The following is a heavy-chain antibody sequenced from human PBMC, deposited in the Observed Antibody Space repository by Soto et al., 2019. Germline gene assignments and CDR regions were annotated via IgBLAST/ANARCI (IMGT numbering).Heavy chain of an antibody. Sequence: GGSLRLSCAGSGFTFSSYSMNGVRQAPGKGLEWVSSISSSSSYIYYADSVKGRFTISRDNAKNSLYLQMNSLRAEDTAVYYCARDRRATKNYYYYYGIDVCGQGTSVPVYS. V-gene: IGHV3-21*01. CDR3: ARDRRATKNYYYYYGIDV. CDR2: ISSSSSYI. CDR1: GFTFSSYS. J-gene: IGHJ6*02. D-gene: IGHD5-12*01.